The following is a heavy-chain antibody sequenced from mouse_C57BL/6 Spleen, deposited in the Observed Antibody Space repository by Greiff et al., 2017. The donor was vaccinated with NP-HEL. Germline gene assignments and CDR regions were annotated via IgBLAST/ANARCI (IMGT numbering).Heavy chain of an antibody. V-gene: IGHV5-17*01. Sequence: DVKLVESGGGLVKPGGSLKLSCAASGFTFSDYGMHWVRQAPEKGLEWVAYISSGSSTIYYADTVKGRFTIYRDNAKNTLFLQMTSLRSEDTAMYYCARPDYGSSYSAMDYWGQGTSVTVSS. CDR3: ARPDYGSSYSAMDY. D-gene: IGHD1-1*01. CDR2: ISSGSSTI. J-gene: IGHJ4*01. CDR1: GFTFSDYG.